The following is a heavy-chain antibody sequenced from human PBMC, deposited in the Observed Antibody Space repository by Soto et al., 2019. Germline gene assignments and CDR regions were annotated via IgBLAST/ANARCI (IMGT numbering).Heavy chain of an antibody. V-gene: IGHV6-1*01. CDR2: TYYRSKWYN. CDR3: VRLIGNSWLDF. CDR1: GDSVSSSSVT. D-gene: IGHD1-26*01. Sequence: SPTLSPTCAISGDSVSSSSVTWNWTRQSPSRGLEWLGRTYYRSKWYNDYAESVKSRITINPDTSKNQFSLHLNSVTPEDTAVYYCVRLIGNSWLDFWGQGTLVTVSS. J-gene: IGHJ5*01.